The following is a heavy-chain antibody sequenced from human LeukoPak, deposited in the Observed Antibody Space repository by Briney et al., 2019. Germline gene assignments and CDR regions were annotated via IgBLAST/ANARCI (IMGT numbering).Heavy chain of an antibody. CDR1: GGTFSSYA. CDR3: ATYYYDSSGYLYYYYGMDV. D-gene: IGHD3-22*01. J-gene: IGHJ6*02. V-gene: IGHV1-69*01. CDR2: IIPIFGTA. Sequence: EASVTVSCKASGGTFSSYAISWVRQAPGQGLEWMGGIIPIFGTANYAQKFQGRVTITADESTSTAYMELSSLRSEDTAVYYCATYYYDSSGYLYYYYGMDVWGQGTTVTVSS.